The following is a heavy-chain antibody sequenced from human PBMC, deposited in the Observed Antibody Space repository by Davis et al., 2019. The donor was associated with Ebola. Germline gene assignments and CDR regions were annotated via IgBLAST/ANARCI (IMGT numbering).Heavy chain of an antibody. V-gene: IGHV4-34*01. CDR3: AIHDYGDYDYYGMDV. CDR1: GGSISGYY. D-gene: IGHD4-17*01. CDR2: INHSGST. Sequence: PSETLSLTCSVSGGSISGYYWNWIRQPPGKGLEWIGEINHSGSTNYNPSLKSRVTISVDTSKNQFSLKLSSVTAADTAVYYCAIHDYGDYDYYGMDVWGQGTTVTVSS. J-gene: IGHJ6*02.